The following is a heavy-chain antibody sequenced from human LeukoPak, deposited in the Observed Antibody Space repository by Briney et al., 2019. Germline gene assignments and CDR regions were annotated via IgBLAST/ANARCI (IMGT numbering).Heavy chain of an antibody. Sequence: PGGSLRLSCAVSGFTFSDHYMDWVRQAPGKGLEWVGRTRNKASSYTTEYAASVKGRFTISRDDSKNSLYLQMNSLKTEDTAVYYCAKVPEGGYDLYYFDHWGQGALVTVSS. D-gene: IGHD5-12*01. V-gene: IGHV3-72*01. CDR3: AKVPEGGYDLYYFDH. CDR1: GFTFSDHY. CDR2: TRNKASSYTT. J-gene: IGHJ4*02.